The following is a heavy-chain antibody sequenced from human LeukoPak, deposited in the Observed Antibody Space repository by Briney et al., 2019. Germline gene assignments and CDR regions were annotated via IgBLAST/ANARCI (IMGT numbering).Heavy chain of an antibody. CDR1: GFTFSPYA. CDR2: SSGSGGST. J-gene: IGHJ4*02. Sequence: GWALRLSCAGSGFTFSPYAVNWVRQAAGKGREWVSTSSGSGGSTYYADSVKGRFTIARDNSKDTLYLQMSSVRVDDTAVYYCARDRGRYYDSRGFYWGYYFDSWGQGILVTVTT. CDR3: ARDRGRYYDSRGFYWGYYFDS. V-gene: IGHV3-23*01. D-gene: IGHD3-22*01.